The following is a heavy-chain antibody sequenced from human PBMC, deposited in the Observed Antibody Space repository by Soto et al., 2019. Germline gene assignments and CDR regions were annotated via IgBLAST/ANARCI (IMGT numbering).Heavy chain of an antibody. Sequence: QLQLQESGPGLAKPSETLSLTCTVSGGSISSSSYFWDWIRQPPGKALEWIGGIYYSGNTYYNPSLKSRVTVYVDRSKNQFSLKLSSVTAADTALYYCARRMKDSSSAGGFDIWGQGTMVTVSS. V-gene: IGHV4-39*01. D-gene: IGHD3-22*01. CDR2: IYYSGNT. CDR3: ARRMKDSSSAGGFDI. J-gene: IGHJ3*02. CDR1: GGSISSSSYF.